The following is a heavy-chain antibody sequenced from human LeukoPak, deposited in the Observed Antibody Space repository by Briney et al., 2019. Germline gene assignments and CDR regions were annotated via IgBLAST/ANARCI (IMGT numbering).Heavy chain of an antibody. D-gene: IGHD2-2*01. V-gene: IGHV3-7*01. Sequence: PGGSLRLSCAASGFTFSSYWMSWVRQAPGKGLEWVANIKQDGSEKYYVDSVKGRFTISRDNAKNSLYLQMNSLRAEDTAVYYCARDRIVVVPAATFPYWYFDLWGRGTLVTVSS. CDR1: GFTFSSYW. J-gene: IGHJ2*01. CDR2: IKQDGSEK. CDR3: ARDRIVVVPAATFPYWYFDL.